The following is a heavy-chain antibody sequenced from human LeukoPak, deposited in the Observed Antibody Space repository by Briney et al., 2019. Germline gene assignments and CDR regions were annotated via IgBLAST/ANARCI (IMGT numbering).Heavy chain of an antibody. CDR3: ARFETVSVHYYGMDV. CDR1: GFTFSSYS. D-gene: IGHD3-9*01. CDR2: ISSASTYI. V-gene: IGHV3-21*01. J-gene: IGHJ6*02. Sequence: PGGSLTLSCAASGFTFSSYSMNWVRQAPGKGLDWVSSISSASTYIIYADSVKGRFTISRDNAKNSLYLQMNSLRAEDTGVYYCARFETVSVHYYGMDVWGQGTTVTVSS.